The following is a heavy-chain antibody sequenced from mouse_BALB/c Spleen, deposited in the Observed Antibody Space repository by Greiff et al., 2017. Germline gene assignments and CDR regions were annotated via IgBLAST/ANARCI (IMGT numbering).Heavy chain of an antibody. V-gene: IGHV1-12*01. J-gene: IGHJ3*01. D-gene: IGHD3-1*01. CDR3: ARSGGRTAWFAY. CDR2: IYPGNGDT. Sequence: QVQLQQPGAELVKPGASVKMSCKASGYTFTSYNMHWVKQTPGQGLEWIGAIYPGNGDTSYNQKFKGKATLTADKSSSTAYMQLSSLTSEDSAVYYCARSGGRTAWFAYWGQGTLVTVSA. CDR1: GYTFTSYN.